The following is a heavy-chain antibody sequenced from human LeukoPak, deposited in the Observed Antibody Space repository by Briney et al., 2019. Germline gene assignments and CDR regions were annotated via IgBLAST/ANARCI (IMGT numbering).Heavy chain of an antibody. CDR1: GGSFSGNY. V-gene: IGHV4-34*01. D-gene: IGHD2-8*02. Sequence: SETLSLTCAVYGGSFSGNYWSWIRQPPGRGLEWIGEINHSGSTNYNPSLKSRVTVSVDTSKNQFSLKLSSVTAADTAVYYCAREVGYYIPYDASDIWGQGTMVTVSS. CDR2: INHSGST. CDR3: AREVGYYIPYDASDI. J-gene: IGHJ3*02.